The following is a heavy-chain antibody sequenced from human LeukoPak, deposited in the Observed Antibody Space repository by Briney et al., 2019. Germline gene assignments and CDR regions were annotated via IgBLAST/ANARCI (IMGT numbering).Heavy chain of an antibody. CDR2: INSDGSTT. V-gene: IGHV3-74*01. CDR3: TRAGNYYFEY. D-gene: IGHD1-7*01. J-gene: IGHJ4*02. Sequence: GGSLRLSCAASGFTFSTSWVHWVRQAPGKGLVWVSRINSDGSTTTYADSVKGRVIVSRDNAKNTLYLQMNSLGAEDTAVYYCTRAGNYYFEYWGQGTLVTVSS. CDR1: GFTFSTSW.